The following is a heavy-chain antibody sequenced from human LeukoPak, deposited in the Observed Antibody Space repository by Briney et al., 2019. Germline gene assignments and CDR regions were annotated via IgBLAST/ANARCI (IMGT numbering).Heavy chain of an antibody. J-gene: IGHJ4*02. D-gene: IGHD2-2*01. CDR1: GGTFSSYA. CDR2: IIPIFGTA. Sequence: SVKVSSKASGGTFSSYAISWVRQAPGQGLEWMGGIIPIFGTANYAQKFQGRVTITTDESTSTAYMELSSLRSEDTAVYYCARGWVPAAILQYWGQGTLVTVSS. V-gene: IGHV1-69*05. CDR3: ARGWVPAAILQY.